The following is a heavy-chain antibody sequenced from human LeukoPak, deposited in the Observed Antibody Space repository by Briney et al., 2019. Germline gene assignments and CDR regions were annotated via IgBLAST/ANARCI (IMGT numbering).Heavy chain of an antibody. Sequence: GGSLRLSCAASGFSFSSYNMNWVRQTPGKGLEWVSSITSSSTYTFYADSVKGRFTISRDNARNSLYLQMNSLRAEDTAVYYCARLTVDVDAFDIWGQGTMVTVSS. CDR3: ARLTVDVDAFDI. J-gene: IGHJ3*02. V-gene: IGHV3-21*01. CDR1: GFSFSSYN. CDR2: ITSSSTYT. D-gene: IGHD4-23*01.